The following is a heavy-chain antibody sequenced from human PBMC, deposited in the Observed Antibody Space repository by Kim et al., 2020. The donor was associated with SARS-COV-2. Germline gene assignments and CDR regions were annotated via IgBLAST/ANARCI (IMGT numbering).Heavy chain of an antibody. J-gene: IGHJ4*02. CDR1: GFTFSNYA. CDR3: AKDYRSGVAVADAFDY. Sequence: GGSLRLSCAASGFTFSNYAMSWVRQAPGKGLEWVSAISGGGSNTYYADSVKGRFTISRDNSKNTLYLQMNSLRAEDTAVYYCAKDYRSGVAVADAFDYWGQGTMVTVSS. CDR2: ISGGGSNT. D-gene: IGHD6-19*01. V-gene: IGHV3-23*01.